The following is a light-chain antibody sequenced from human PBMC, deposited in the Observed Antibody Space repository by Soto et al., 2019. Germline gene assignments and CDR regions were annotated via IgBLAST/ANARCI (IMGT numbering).Light chain of an antibody. CDR1: SSDVGGYNY. Sequence: QSALAQPASVSGSRGQSITISCTGTSSDVGGYNYVSWYQQHPGKAPKLIIYEVNRRPSGISYRFSGSKSDNTASLTISGLQPEDEADYYCSSYTTTSTIFGGGTKLTVL. V-gene: IGLV2-14*01. CDR3: SSYTTTSTI. CDR2: EVN. J-gene: IGLJ2*01.